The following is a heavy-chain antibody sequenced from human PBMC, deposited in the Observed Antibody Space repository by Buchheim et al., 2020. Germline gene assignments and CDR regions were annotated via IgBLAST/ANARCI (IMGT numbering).Heavy chain of an antibody. V-gene: IGHV3-23*01. Sequence: EVQLLESGGGLVQPGGSLRLSCAASGFTFSSYAMDWVRQAPGKGLEWVAAIRGSGGTTYYADSVKGRFTISRDNSKNTLYLQMNSLRVEDTAVYYCAKDSAPSYYNWFDPWGQGTL. CDR3: AKDSAPSYYNWFDP. CDR2: IRGSGGTT. CDR1: GFTFSSYA. D-gene: IGHD3-10*01. J-gene: IGHJ5*02.